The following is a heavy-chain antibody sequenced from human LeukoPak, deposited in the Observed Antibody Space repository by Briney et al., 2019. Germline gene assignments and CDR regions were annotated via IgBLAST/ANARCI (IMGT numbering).Heavy chain of an antibody. CDR2: ISAYNGNT. CDR1: GSTFTSYG. CDR3: ARDFYYYDGLPEY. D-gene: IGHD3-22*01. Sequence: ASVKVSCKASGSTFTSYGISWVRQAPGHALEWMGWISAYNGNTNYAHKLKGRVTMTTDTSTSTAYLELRSLRSDDTAVYYCARDFYYYDGLPEYWGQGTLVTVSS. V-gene: IGHV1-18*01. J-gene: IGHJ4*02.